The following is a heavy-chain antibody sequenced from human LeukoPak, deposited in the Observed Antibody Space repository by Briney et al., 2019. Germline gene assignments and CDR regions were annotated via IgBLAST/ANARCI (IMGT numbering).Heavy chain of an antibody. CDR1: GFTFSSYE. V-gene: IGHV3-48*03. CDR3: AELGITMIGGV. J-gene: IGHJ6*04. Sequence: PGGSLRLSCPASGFTFSSYEMNWVRQAPGEGLEWVSYISSSGSTIYYADSVKGRFTISRDNAKNSLYLQMNSLRAEDTAVYYCAELGITMIGGVWGKGTTVTISS. CDR2: ISSSGSTI. D-gene: IGHD3-10*02.